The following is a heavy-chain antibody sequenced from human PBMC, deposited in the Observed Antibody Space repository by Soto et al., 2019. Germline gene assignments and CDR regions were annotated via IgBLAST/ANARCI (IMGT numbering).Heavy chain of an antibody. CDR1: GGTFSSYS. J-gene: IGHJ4*02. CDR2: IIPILGIA. D-gene: IGHD6-19*01. Sequence: QVQLVQSGAEVKKPGSSVKVSCKASGGTFSSYSISWVRQAPGQGLEWMGRIIPILGIANYAQKFQGRVTITAEKSTSTAYMELSSLRAEDTAVYHWARGGVAGFDYWGQGTLVTVSS. V-gene: IGHV1-69*02. CDR3: ARGGVAGFDY.